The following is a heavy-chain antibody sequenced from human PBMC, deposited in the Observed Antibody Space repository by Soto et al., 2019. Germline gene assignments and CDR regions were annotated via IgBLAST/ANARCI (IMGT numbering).Heavy chain of an antibody. Sequence: ASVKVSCKAAGYAFTSYYMHWVRQAPGQGLEWMGIINPSGGSTSYAQKFQGRVTMTRDTSTSTVYMELSSLRSEDTAVYYCARDLAGTTPALYYGHGYWGQGTLVTVSS. CDR1: GYAFTSYY. CDR3: ARDLAGTTPALYYGHGY. D-gene: IGHD1-7*01. CDR2: INPSGGST. V-gene: IGHV1-46*01. J-gene: IGHJ4*02.